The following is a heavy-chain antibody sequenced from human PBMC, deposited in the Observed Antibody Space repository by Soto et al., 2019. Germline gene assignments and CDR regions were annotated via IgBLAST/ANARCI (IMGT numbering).Heavy chain of an antibody. D-gene: IGHD2-2*03. CDR3: ARLNGYCISTNCHGYYGMDV. V-gene: IGHV4-39*01. J-gene: IGHJ6*02. Sequence: PSRTLSLSCTVPPDSLSLGVSHSRCIRQPQGKVLEWIGSIYYSGSTSYNPSLKSRVTISVDTSKNEFSLRLSSVTAADTAVYYCARLNGYCISTNCHGYYGMDVWGQGTTVT. CDR2: IYYSGST. CDR1: PDSLSLGVSH.